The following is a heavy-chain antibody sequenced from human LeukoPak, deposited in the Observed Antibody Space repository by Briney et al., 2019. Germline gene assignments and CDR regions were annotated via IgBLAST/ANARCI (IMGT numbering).Heavy chain of an antibody. CDR2: INPNSGGT. Sequence: ASVKVSRKASGYTFTGYYMHWVRQAPGQGLEWMGWINPNSGGTNYAQKFQGWVTMTRDTSISTAYMELSRLRSDDTAVYYCARDMRPHYYYGSGSYFDYWGQGTLVTVSS. J-gene: IGHJ4*02. V-gene: IGHV1-2*04. D-gene: IGHD3-10*01. CDR3: ARDMRPHYYYGSGSYFDY. CDR1: GYTFTGYY.